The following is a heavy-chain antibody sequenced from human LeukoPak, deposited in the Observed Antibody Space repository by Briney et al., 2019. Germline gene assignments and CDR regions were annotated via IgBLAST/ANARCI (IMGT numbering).Heavy chain of an antibody. CDR2: IYYSGST. D-gene: IGHD3-3*01. CDR3: ARDLRGARPGGVVPPYYYYYGMDV. CDR1: GGSISSYY. V-gene: IGHV4-59*01. Sequence: TASETLSITCTVSGGSISSYYWSWIRQPPGKGLEWIGYIYYSGSTNYNPSLKSRVTISVDTSKNQFSLELSSVTAADTAVYYCARDLRGARPGGVVPPYYYYYGMDVWGQGTTVTVSS. J-gene: IGHJ6*02.